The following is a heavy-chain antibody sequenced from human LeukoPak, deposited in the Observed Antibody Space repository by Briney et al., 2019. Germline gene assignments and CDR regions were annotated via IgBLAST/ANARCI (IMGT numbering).Heavy chain of an antibody. J-gene: IGHJ4*02. Sequence: GGALRVSCAASGFTFSDYYMSGIRQAPGKGGEWVANINQDGSEKYYVDSVKGRFTISRDNAKNSLYLQINSLRDEHTPVYFCARDWEQYRYAVLDYWGQGTLVAVSS. V-gene: IGHV3-7*01. D-gene: IGHD5-18*01. CDR2: INQDGSEK. CDR3: ARDWEQYRYAVLDY. CDR1: GFTFSDYY.